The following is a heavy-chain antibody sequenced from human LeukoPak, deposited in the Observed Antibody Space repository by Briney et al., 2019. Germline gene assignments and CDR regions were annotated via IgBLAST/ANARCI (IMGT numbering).Heavy chain of an antibody. J-gene: IGHJ6*02. V-gene: IGHV3-30-3*01. CDR1: GFTFSSYA. Sequence: GGSLRLSCAASGFTFSSYAMHWVRQAPGKGLEGVAVISYDGSNKYYADSVKGRFTISRDNSKNTLYLQMNSLGAEDTAVYYCAREKVVVAEGFDYYYYGMDVWGQGTTVTVSS. D-gene: IGHD2-15*01. CDR3: AREKVVVAEGFDYYYYGMDV. CDR2: ISYDGSNK.